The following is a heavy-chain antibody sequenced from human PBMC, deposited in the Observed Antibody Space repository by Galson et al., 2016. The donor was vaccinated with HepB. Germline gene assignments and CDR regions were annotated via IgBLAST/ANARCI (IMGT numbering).Heavy chain of an antibody. D-gene: IGHD2-21*02. V-gene: IGHV1-8*01. CDR2: MNPNSGTT. Sequence: SVKVSCKASGYTFTSLDIHWVRQAIGQGLEWMGWMNPNSGTTNYAQKFQGRVTMTRNTATSTAYMELSSLRPEDTAVYYWAVTGFFNWFDPWGQGTLVTVSS. J-gene: IGHJ5*02. CDR3: AVTGFFNWFDP. CDR1: GYTFTSLD.